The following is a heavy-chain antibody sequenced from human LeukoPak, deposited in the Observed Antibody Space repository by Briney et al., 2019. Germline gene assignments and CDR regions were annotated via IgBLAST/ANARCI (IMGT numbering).Heavy chain of an antibody. Sequence: PSETLSLTCAVYGGSFSGYYWGWIRQPPGKGLEWIGEINHSGSTNYNPSLKSRVTISVDTSNNQFSLKLSSVTAADTAVYYCARGPYGADDYWGQGTLVTVSS. CDR2: INHSGST. CDR1: GGSFSGYY. D-gene: IGHD4/OR15-4a*01. CDR3: ARGPYGADDY. V-gene: IGHV4-34*01. J-gene: IGHJ4*02.